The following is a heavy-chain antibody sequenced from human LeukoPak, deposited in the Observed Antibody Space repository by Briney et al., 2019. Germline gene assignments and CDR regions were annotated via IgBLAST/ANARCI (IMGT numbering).Heavy chain of an antibody. CDR1: SGSISSDSYY. CDR2: IYTSGTT. Sequence: SETLSLTCTVSSGSISSDSYYWTWIRQPAGKGLEWIGRIYTSGTTNSNPSLKSRATMAVDTSKNQFSLKLSSVTAADTAVYYCASWYYYGSGSYQDSYYYYMDAWGKGTTVTVSS. J-gene: IGHJ6*03. V-gene: IGHV4-61*02. CDR3: ASWYYYGSGSYQDSYYYYMDA. D-gene: IGHD3-10*01.